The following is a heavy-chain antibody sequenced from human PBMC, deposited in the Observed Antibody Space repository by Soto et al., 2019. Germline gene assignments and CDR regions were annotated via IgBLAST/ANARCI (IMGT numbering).Heavy chain of an antibody. V-gene: IGHV1-18*01. CDR3: AREPRGYSSSLAAFDI. Sequence: ASVKVSCKASGYTFTNYGITWVRQAPGQGLEWMGWISAYNGDTHYTQRLQGRVTMTTDTSTSTAYMELRGLRSDDTAVYYCAREPRGYSSSLAAFDIWGQGTMVTVSS. CDR2: ISAYNGDT. D-gene: IGHD6-13*01. J-gene: IGHJ3*02. CDR1: GYTFTNYG.